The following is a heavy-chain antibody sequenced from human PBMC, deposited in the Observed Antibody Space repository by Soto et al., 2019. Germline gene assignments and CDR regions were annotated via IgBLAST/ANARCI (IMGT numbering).Heavy chain of an antibody. CDR3: ARSPRGTRPPYYFDS. J-gene: IGHJ4*02. D-gene: IGHD1-1*01. CDR1: GGSITNSVYY. V-gene: IGHV4-39*01. Sequence: QLQMQESGPGLVKPSETLSLTCSVSGGSITNSVYYWGWVRQLPGKRLEWIGTIYYSGSTYYNPSLESRVAISVDTSKNQFSLMLSSVTAADTAIFYCARSPRGTRPPYYFDSWGQGTLVTVSS. CDR2: IYYSGST.